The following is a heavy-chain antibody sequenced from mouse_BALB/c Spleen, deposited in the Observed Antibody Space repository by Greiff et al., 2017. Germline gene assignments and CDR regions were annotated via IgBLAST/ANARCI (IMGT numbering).Heavy chain of an antibody. CDR3: AREGDGNYPWFAY. J-gene: IGHJ3*01. Sequence: EVKVVESGGGLVQPGGSRKLSCAASGFTFSSFGMHWVRQAPEKGLEWVAYISSGSSTIYYADTVKGRFTISRDNPKNTLFLQMTSLRSEDTAMYYCAREGDGNYPWFAYWGQGTLVTVSA. V-gene: IGHV5-17*02. CDR2: ISSGSSTI. CDR1: GFTFSSFG. D-gene: IGHD2-1*01.